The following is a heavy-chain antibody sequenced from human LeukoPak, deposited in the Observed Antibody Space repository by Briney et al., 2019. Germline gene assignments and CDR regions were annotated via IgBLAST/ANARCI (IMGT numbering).Heavy chain of an antibody. CDR2: INPNSGGT. J-gene: IGHJ3*02. V-gene: IGHV1-2*06. CDR3: ARDLSGISSATDAFDM. CDR1: GYAFTAYY. Sequence: AAVKVSCRASGYAFTAYYIHWVRKAPGQGPEWMGRINPNSGGTDSAQKFQGRVTMTRDTSMNTAYMELSRLKSDDTAVYYCARDLSGISSATDAFDMWGQGTMVTVSS. D-gene: IGHD1-14*01.